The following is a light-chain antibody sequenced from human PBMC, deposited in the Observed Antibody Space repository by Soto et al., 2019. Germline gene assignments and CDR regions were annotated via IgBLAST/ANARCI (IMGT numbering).Light chain of an antibody. V-gene: IGKV1-5*03. CDR2: MAS. CDR3: QQYNSHSPWT. Sequence: DIQMTQSPSTLSASVGDRVTITCRASQSVSTWLAWYQQKPGKAPQVLISMASTLESGVPSRFSGSGSGTEFSLTISRLQPDDFATYYCQQYNSHSPWTFGQGTKVEIK. CDR1: QSVSTW. J-gene: IGKJ1*01.